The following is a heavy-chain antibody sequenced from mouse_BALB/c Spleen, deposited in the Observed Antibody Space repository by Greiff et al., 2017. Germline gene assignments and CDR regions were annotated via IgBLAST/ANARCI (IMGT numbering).Heavy chain of an antibody. J-gene: IGHJ2*01. CDR2: ISNGGGST. V-gene: IGHV5-12-2*01. Sequence: EVQLVESGGGLVQPGGSLKLSCAASGFTFSSYTMSWVRQTPEKRLEWVAYISNGGGSTYYPDTVKGRFTISRDNAKNTLYLQMSSLKSEDTAMYNGARLGGGGLDYWGQGTTLTVSS. CDR1: GFTFSSYT. CDR3: ARLGGGGLDY. D-gene: IGHD1-1*02.